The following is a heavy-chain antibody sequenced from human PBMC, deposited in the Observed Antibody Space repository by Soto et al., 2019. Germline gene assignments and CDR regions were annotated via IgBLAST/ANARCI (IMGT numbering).Heavy chain of an antibody. V-gene: IGHV4-34*01. CDR2: INHSGST. CDR1: GGSFSGYY. D-gene: IGHD2-21*01. J-gene: IGHJ6*03. CDR3: ARVAVMIGAGYFYYYYMDV. Sequence: SETLSLTCAVYGGSFSGYYWSWIRQPPGKGLEWIGEINHSGSTNYNPSLKSRVTISVDTSKNRFSLKLSSVTAADTAVYYCARVAVMIGAGYFYYYYMDVWGKGTTVTVSS.